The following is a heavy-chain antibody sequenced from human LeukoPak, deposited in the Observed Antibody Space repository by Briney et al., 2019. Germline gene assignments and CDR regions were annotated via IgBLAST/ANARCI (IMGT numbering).Heavy chain of an antibody. CDR2: ISASGTT. CDR1: GRSIRNTY. D-gene: IGHD6-13*01. CDR3: AREGVAAAVNRDY. V-gene: IGHV4-4*07. J-gene: IGHJ4*02. Sequence: PSETLSLTCTVSGRSIRNTYWNWIRQPAGKGLEWIGRISASGTTNCNPSLKSRVTISVETPKNQFSLKLSSVTAADTAVYYCAREGVAAAVNRDYWGQGTLVTVSS.